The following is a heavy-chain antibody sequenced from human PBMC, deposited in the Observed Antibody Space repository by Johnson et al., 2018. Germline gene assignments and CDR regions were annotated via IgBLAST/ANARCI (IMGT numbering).Heavy chain of an antibody. CDR1: GFTFSSYA. D-gene: IGHD2-15*01. V-gene: IGHV3-23*04. Sequence: EVQLVESGGGLVQPGGSLRLSCAASGFTFSSYAMSWVRQAPGKGLEWVSAISGSGGSTYYADSVTGRFTISRDNSKTTLYMQMNSLRVEDRAVYSCANPRGVVAAQYDACEIWGKGRMGTVSS. CDR3: ANPRGVVAAQYDACEI. CDR2: ISGSGGST. J-gene: IGHJ3*02.